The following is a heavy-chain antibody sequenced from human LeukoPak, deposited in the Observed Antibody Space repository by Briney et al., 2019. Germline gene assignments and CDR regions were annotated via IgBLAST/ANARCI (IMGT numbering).Heavy chain of an antibody. D-gene: IGHD2-2*01. Sequence: GGSLRLSFAASGITFSSSGMHWVRQAPGKGLEWVASIAFDGSSKDYADSVKGRVTISRDNSKNTLYVQMSSLRAEDTAVYYCAKDRGAYDYFDYWGQGTLVTVSS. J-gene: IGHJ4*02. V-gene: IGHV3-30*02. CDR1: GITFSSSG. CDR3: AKDRGAYDYFDY. CDR2: IAFDGSSK.